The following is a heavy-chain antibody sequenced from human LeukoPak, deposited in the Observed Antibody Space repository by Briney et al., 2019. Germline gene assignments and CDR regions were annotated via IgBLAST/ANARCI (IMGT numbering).Heavy chain of an antibody. D-gene: IGHD3-10*01. J-gene: IGHJ4*02. V-gene: IGHV3-53*01. CDR1: DLTVSDYY. CDR3: GGSGSYYTPSYY. CDR2: ISNGGVT. Sequence: GGSLRLSCATSDLTVSDYYMSWVRQAPGRGLGWVSVISNGGVTYYADSVKGRFTISRDDSNDTVYLQMNNVRPEDTAVYYCGGSGSYYTPSYYWGQGTLVTVSS.